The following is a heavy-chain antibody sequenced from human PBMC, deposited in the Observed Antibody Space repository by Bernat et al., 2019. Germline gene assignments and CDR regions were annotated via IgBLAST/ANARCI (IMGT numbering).Heavy chain of an antibody. CDR2: ISYDGSNK. Sequence: QVQLVESGGGVVQPGRSLRLSCAASGFTFSSYAMHWVRQAPGKGLEWVAVISYDGSNKYYADSVKGRFTISRDNSKNTLYLQMNSLRAEDTAVYYCAREGGYDILTGYYKGDFDYWGQGTLVTVSS. J-gene: IGHJ4*02. D-gene: IGHD3-9*01. CDR1: GFTFSSYA. CDR3: AREGGYDILTGYYKGDFDY. V-gene: IGHV3-30*07.